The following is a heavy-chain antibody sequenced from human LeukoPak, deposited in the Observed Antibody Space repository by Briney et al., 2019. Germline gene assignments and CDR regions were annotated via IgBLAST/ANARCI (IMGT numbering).Heavy chain of an antibody. Sequence: GGSLRLSCVASGFTFSGFEMNWVRQAPGKGLEWVSYISSSSSYTNYADSVKGRFTISRDNAKNSLYLQMNSLRAEDTAVYYCAREGITGTTGSWFDPWGQGTLVTVSS. J-gene: IGHJ5*02. V-gene: IGHV3-11*06. D-gene: IGHD1-20*01. CDR3: AREGITGTTGSWFDP. CDR2: ISSSSSYT. CDR1: GFTFSGFE.